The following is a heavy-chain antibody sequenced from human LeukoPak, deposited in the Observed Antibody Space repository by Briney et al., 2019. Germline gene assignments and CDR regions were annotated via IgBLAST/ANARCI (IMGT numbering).Heavy chain of an antibody. J-gene: IGHJ6*03. CDR2: ISSSSSYI. Sequence: GGSLTLSCAASGFTFSSYSMHWVRQAPGKGLEWVSSISSSSSYIYYADSVKGRFTISRDNAKNSLYLQMNSLRAEDTAVYYCARDGVPGVYYYYMDVWGRGTTVTVSS. CDR3: ARDGVPGVYYYYMDV. CDR1: GFTFSSYS. V-gene: IGHV3-21*01. D-gene: IGHD7-27*01.